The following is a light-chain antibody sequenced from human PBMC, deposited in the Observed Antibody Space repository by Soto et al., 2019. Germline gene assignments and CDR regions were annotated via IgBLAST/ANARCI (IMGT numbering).Light chain of an antibody. J-gene: IGKJ1*01. CDR2: WAS. V-gene: IGKV4-1*01. Sequence: DIVMTQSPDSLPVSLGERATFNCKSSQSVLYSSNNKNYLAWYQQKPGQPPKALIYWASTRESGVPDRFSGGGSGTDFTLTISSLQAEDVAVYYCQQYYTTPWTFGQGTKVEIK. CDR3: QQYYTTPWT. CDR1: QSVLYSSNNKNY.